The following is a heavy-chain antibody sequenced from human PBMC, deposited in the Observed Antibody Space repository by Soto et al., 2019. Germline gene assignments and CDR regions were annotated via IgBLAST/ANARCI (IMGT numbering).Heavy chain of an antibody. CDR3: SSAGGAAAGTSMYYYYYYGMDV. CDR2: MNPNSGNT. J-gene: IGHJ6*02. D-gene: IGHD6-13*01. CDR1: GYTFTSYD. V-gene: IGHV1-8*01. Sequence: GASVKVSCKASGYTFTSYDINWVRQATGQGLEWMGWMNPNSGNTGYAQKFQGRVTMTRNTSISTAYMELSSLRSEDTAVYYCSSAGGAAAGTSMYYYYYYGMDVWSQGTTVTVSS.